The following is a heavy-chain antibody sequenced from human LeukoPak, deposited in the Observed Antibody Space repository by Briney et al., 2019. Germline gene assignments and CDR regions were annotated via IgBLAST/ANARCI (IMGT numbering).Heavy chain of an antibody. D-gene: IGHD3-22*01. Sequence: SGGSLRLSCAASGFTFSSYAMSWVRQAPGKGLEWVSAISGSGGSTYYADSVKGRFTISRDNSKNTLYLQMNSLRAEDTALYYCAKADYYDSPFDYWGQGTLVTVSS. CDR2: ISGSGGST. V-gene: IGHV3-23*01. CDR3: AKADYYDSPFDY. J-gene: IGHJ4*02. CDR1: GFTFSSYA.